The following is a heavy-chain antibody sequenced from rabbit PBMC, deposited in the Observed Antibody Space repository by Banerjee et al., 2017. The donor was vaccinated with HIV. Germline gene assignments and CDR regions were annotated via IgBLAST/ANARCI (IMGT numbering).Heavy chain of an antibody. CDR3: ARGGGAGYGYHL. CDR1: GFTISSSYW. V-gene: IGHV1S40*01. D-gene: IGHD6-1*01. J-gene: IGHJ6*01. Sequence: QSLEESGGDLVKPGAPLTLTCTASGFTISSSYWICWVRQAPGKGLEWIACINGGSGSTYYASWAKGRFTISKTSSTTVTLQMTSLTAADTATYFCARGGGAGYGYHLWGQGTLVTVS. CDR2: INGGSGST.